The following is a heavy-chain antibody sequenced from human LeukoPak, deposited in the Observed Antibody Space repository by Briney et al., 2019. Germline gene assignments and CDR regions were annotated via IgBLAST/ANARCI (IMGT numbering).Heavy chain of an antibody. CDR1: GGSISNYD. Sequence: SETLSLTCTVSGGSISNYDWNWIRQPAGKGLEWIGRIYTSRSTTYNPSLKSRVTISVDTSKNQFSLKLTSVTAADTAVYYCASLGSMGYWGQGTLVTVSS. J-gene: IGHJ4*02. D-gene: IGHD1-26*01. V-gene: IGHV4-4*07. CDR3: ASLGSMGY. CDR2: IYTSRST.